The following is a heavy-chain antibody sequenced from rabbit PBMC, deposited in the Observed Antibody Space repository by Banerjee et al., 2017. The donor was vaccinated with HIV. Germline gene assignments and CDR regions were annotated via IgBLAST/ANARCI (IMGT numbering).Heavy chain of an antibody. CDR3: ARDLAGVTGWNFNL. CDR2: INTISGDT. V-gene: IGHV1S45*01. D-gene: IGHD4-1*01. CDR1: GFTFSSYV. Sequence: QEQLKETGGGLVQPGGSLTLSCKASGFTFSSYVITWVRQAPGKGLEWIACINTISGDTVYATWAKGRFTISKASWTTVTLQMTSLTAADTATYFCARDLAGVTGWNFNLWGQGTLVTVS. J-gene: IGHJ4*01.